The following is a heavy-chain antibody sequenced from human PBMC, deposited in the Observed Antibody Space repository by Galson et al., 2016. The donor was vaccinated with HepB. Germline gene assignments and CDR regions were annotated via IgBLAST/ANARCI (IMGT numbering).Heavy chain of an antibody. D-gene: IGHD4-23*01. J-gene: IGHJ4*02. CDR2: THYSGTT. CDR3: ATHEEGPVRGGFDY. V-gene: IGHV4-39*01. CDR1: GGSMRSPTYY. Sequence: SETLSLTCSVSGGSMRSPTYYWGWIRQPPGKGLDWIGSTHYSGTTYFNPSLKSRLNMSVDTSKQQFSLRLTSVTAADTAVYYCATHEEGPVRGGFDYWGQGTLVTVSS.